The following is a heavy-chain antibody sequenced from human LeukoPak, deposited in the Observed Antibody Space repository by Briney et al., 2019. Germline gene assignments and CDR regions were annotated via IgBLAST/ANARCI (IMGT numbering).Heavy chain of an antibody. Sequence: PSETLSLTCAVSGYSISSGYYWGWIRQPPGKGLEWIGSIYHSGSTYYNPSLKSRVTISVDTSKDQFSLKLSSVTAADTAVHCCARLGYCSSTSCPTGWFDPWGQGTLVTVSS. CDR1: GYSISSGYY. CDR2: IYHSGST. V-gene: IGHV4-38-2*01. J-gene: IGHJ5*02. CDR3: ARLGYCSSTSCPTGWFDP. D-gene: IGHD2-2*01.